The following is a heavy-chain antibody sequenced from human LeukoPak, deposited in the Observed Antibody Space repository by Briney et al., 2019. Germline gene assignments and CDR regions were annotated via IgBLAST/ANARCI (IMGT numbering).Heavy chain of an antibody. Sequence: PGGSLRLSCAASGFTFSSYWMHWVRQAPGKGLAWVSRINSDGSSTSYADSVKGRFTISRDNARNTLYLQMNSLRAEVTAVYYCAREYSSSWYLSINWFDPWGQGTLVTVSS. J-gene: IGHJ5*02. D-gene: IGHD6-13*01. CDR1: GFTFSSYW. V-gene: IGHV3-74*01. CDR3: AREYSSSWYLSINWFDP. CDR2: INSDGSST.